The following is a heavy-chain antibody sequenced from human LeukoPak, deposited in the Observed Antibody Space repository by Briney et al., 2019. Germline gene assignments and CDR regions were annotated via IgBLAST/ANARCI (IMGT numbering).Heavy chain of an antibody. CDR1: GGSFSGYY. V-gene: IGHV4-34*01. D-gene: IGHD6-19*01. CDR3: ARREYSGWYTRHTYYMDV. Sequence: SETLSLTCAVYGGSFSGYYWSWIRQSPGKGLEWIGEINHSGSTNYNPSLKSRVTISVDTFKNQFSLKLSSVTAADTAVYYCARREYSGWYTRHTYYMDVWGKGTTVTISS. J-gene: IGHJ6*03. CDR2: INHSGST.